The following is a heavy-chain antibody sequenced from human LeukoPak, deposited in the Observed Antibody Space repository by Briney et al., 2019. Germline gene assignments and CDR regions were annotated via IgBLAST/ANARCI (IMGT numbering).Heavy chain of an antibody. CDR3: ARDFVGDQDY. V-gene: IGHV3-21*01. Sequence: GGSLRLSCAASNFTFSDYTMNWVRQTPGKGLEWLSSVTSSSSFIYYADSVKGRFTISRDNAKNTLDLQMNSLRPEDTAVYYCARDFVGDQDYWGQGTLVTVSS. D-gene: IGHD2-21*01. J-gene: IGHJ4*02. CDR1: NFTFSDYT. CDR2: VTSSSSFI.